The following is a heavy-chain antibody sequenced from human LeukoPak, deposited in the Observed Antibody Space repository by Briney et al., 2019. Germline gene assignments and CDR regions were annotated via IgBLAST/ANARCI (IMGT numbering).Heavy chain of an antibody. CDR1: GGSISSYY. CDR2: IYTSGST. Sequence: SETLSLTCTVSGGSISSYYWSWLRQPAGKGLEWIGRIYTSGSTSYNPSLKSRVTMSVDTSKNQFSLKLSSVTAADTAEYYCARDPAGWPNWFDPWGQGTLVTVSS. V-gene: IGHV4-4*07. J-gene: IGHJ5*02. CDR3: ARDPAGWPNWFDP. D-gene: IGHD5-24*01.